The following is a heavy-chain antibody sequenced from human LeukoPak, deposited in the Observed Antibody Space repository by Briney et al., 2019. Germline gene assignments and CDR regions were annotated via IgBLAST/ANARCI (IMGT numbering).Heavy chain of an antibody. J-gene: IGHJ4*02. CDR1: GFTFDDYG. Sequence: GGSLRLSCAASGFTFDDYGMSWVRQASGKGLEWVSGINWNGGSTGYADSVKGRFTISRDNAKNSLYLQMNSLRAEDTALYHCARGSNWNYYYFDYWGQGTLVTVSS. CDR3: ARGSNWNYYYFDY. CDR2: INWNGGST. D-gene: IGHD1-7*01. V-gene: IGHV3-20*01.